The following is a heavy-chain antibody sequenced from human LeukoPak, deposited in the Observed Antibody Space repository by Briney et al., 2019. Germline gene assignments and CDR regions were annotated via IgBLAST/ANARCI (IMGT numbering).Heavy chain of an antibody. Sequence: GESLKISCKVSGYSFTSYWIGWVRQMPGKGLEWMGIIYPGDSDTVYSPSFEGQVTISADKSISTAYLQWSSLKASDTAMYYCTRSPRDGYHDAFDIWGQGTMVTVFS. CDR1: GYSFTSYW. J-gene: IGHJ3*02. D-gene: IGHD5-24*01. V-gene: IGHV5-51*01. CDR2: IYPGDSDT. CDR3: TRSPRDGYHDAFDI.